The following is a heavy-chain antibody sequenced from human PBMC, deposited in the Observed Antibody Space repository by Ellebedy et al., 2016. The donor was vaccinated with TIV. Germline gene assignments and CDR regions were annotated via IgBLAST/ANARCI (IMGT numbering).Heavy chain of an antibody. CDR3: ARAVGGSSSL. CDR1: GFTLSSYW. D-gene: IGHD6-13*01. V-gene: IGHV3-7*03. J-gene: IGHJ4*02. CDR2: INQDGSEK. Sequence: GGSLRLSCAASGFTLSSYWMSWVRQAPGKGLEWVANINQDGSEKYYVDSVKGRFSISRDNAKNSLYLQRNSLRAEDTAVYYCARAVGGSSSLWGQGTLVTVSS.